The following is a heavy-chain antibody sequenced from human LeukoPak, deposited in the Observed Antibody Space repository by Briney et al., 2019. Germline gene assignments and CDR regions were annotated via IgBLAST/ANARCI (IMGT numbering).Heavy chain of an antibody. CDR2: IGSKAYGGTT. V-gene: IGHV3-49*04. J-gene: IGHJ4*02. Sequence: GGSLRLSCTASGFTFGDYAMSWVRQAPGKGLEWVGFIGSKAYGGTTEYAASVKGRFTISRDDSKSIAYLQMNSLKTEDTAVYYCTRPPTYYYGSGSYYARTALDYWGQGTLVTVSS. D-gene: IGHD3-10*01. CDR1: GFTFGDYA. CDR3: TRPPTYYYGSGSYYARTALDY.